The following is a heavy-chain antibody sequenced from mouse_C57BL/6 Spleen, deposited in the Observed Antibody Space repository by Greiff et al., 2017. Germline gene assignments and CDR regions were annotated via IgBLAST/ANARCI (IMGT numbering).Heavy chain of an antibody. V-gene: IGHV5-17*01. CDR1: GFTFSDYG. CDR3: GSYYGGD. D-gene: IGHD1-1*02. J-gene: IGHJ2*01. CDR2: ISSGSSTI. Sequence: EVQLVESGGGLVKPGGSLKLSCAASGFTFSDYGMHWVRQAPEKGLEWVAYISSGSSTIYYADTVKGRFTISRDNARNTLYLQVTRRGTEDTAVYYCGSYYGGDWGQGTTLTVSS.